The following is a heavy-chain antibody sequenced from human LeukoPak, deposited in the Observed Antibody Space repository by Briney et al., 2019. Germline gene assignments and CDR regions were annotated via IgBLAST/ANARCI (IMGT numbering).Heavy chain of an antibody. V-gene: IGHV5-10-1*01. D-gene: IGHD6-13*01. J-gene: IGHJ5*02. Sequence: GESLKISCKGSGYSFTSYWISWVRQMPGKGLEWVGRIDPSDSYTNYSPSFQGHVTISADKSISTACLQWSSLKASDTAMYYCARGSIIAAAGTRWFDPWGQGTLVTVSS. CDR3: ARGSIIAAAGTRWFDP. CDR2: IDPSDSYT. CDR1: GYSFTSYW.